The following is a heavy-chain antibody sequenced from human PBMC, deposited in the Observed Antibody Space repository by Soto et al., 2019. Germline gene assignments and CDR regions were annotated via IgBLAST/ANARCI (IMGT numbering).Heavy chain of an antibody. CDR2: IYYSGST. J-gene: IGHJ5*02. CDR3: AREGSRYWFDP. CDR1: GGSISSYY. Sequence: SETLSLTCTVSGGSISSYYWSWIRQPPGKGLEWIGYIYYSGSTNYNPSLKSRVTISVDTSKNQFSLKLSSVTAADTAVYYCAREGSRYWFDPWGQGTLVTVSS. V-gene: IGHV4-59*01. D-gene: IGHD2-2*01.